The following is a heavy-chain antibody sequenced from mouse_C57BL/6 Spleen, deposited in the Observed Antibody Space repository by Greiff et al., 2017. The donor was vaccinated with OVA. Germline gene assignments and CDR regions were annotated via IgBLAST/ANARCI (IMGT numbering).Heavy chain of an antibody. D-gene: IGHD4-1*01. V-gene: IGHV3-1*01. CDR2: ISYSGST. J-gene: IGHJ2*01. CDR1: GYSITSGYD. CDR3: ARRLTGTWGYYFDY. Sequence: ESGPGMVKPSQSLSLTCTVTGYSITSGYDWHWIRHFPGNKLEWMGYISYSGSTNYNPSLKSRISITHDTSKNQFFLKLNSVTTEGTATYYWARRLTGTWGYYFDYWGQGTTLTVSS.